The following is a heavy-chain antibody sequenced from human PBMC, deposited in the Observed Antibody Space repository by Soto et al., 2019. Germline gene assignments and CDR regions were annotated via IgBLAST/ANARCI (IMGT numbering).Heavy chain of an antibody. J-gene: IGHJ4*02. V-gene: IGHV4-34*01. CDR2: INHSGST. CDR3: ARGGRQQLIPTPISSTIDY. D-gene: IGHD6-13*01. CDR1: GGSFSGYY. Sequence: QVQLQQWGAGLLKPSETLSLTCAVYGGSFSGYYWCWIRQPPGKGLEWIGEINHSGSTNYNPSLKSRVTISVDMSKNQFSLKLSSVTAADTAVYYCARGGRQQLIPTPISSTIDYWGQGTLVTVSS.